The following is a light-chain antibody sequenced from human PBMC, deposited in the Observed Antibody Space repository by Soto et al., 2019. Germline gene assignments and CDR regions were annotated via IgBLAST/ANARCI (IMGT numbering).Light chain of an antibody. CDR2: SAS. CDR3: LQYGSLHRP. Sequence: EIVLTQSPGILSLSPGETATLSCRASETVNSGYLAWYQQKPGQAPKLLLYSASSRATVISDRFSGSGSGTAFTLTISRLGPEDVAVFSCLQYGSLHRPFGQGTKVEIK. CDR1: ETVNSGY. J-gene: IGKJ1*01. V-gene: IGKV3-20*01.